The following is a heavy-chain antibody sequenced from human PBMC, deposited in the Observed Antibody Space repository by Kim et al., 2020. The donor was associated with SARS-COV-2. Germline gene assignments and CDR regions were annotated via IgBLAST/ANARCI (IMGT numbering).Heavy chain of an antibody. J-gene: IGHJ6*02. CDR1: GFTFSSYS. CDR2: ISSSSSTI. CDR3: ARDLASYVHYYGMDV. D-gene: IGHD3-16*01. V-gene: IGHV3-48*02. Sequence: GGSLRLSCAASGFTFSSYSMNWVRQAPGKGLEWVSYISSSSSTIYYADSVKGRFTISRDNAKNSLYLQMNSLRDEDTAVYYCARDLASYVHYYGMDVWGQGTTVTVSS.